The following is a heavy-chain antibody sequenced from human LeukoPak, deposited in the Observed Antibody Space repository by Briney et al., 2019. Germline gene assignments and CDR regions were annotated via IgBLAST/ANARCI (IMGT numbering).Heavy chain of an antibody. J-gene: IGHJ4*02. CDR1: GFSFSNCS. Sequence: GGSLRLSCAASGFSFSNCSMNWVRQAPGKGLEWVSSISSSSTYIYYADSLEGRFTISRDNVRNSLYLQMNSLRAEDTAVYYCASYSSSWYTRGFDCWGQGTLDTVSS. CDR2: ISSSSTYI. V-gene: IGHV3-21*04. CDR3: ASYSSSWYTRGFDC. D-gene: IGHD6-13*01.